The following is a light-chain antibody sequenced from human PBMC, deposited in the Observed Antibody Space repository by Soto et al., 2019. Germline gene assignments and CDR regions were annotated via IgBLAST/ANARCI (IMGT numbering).Light chain of an antibody. CDR3: CSYAGSYV. V-gene: IGLV2-11*01. J-gene: IGLJ1*01. CDR2: DVS. CDR1: SSDVGGYNY. Sequence: QSALTQPRSVSGSPGQSVTMSCTGTSSDVGGYNYVSWYQHHPGKAPKLMIYDVSKRPSGVPDRFSGSKSGNTASLTISGLQAEDEADYYCCSYAGSYVFGTGTKLTVL.